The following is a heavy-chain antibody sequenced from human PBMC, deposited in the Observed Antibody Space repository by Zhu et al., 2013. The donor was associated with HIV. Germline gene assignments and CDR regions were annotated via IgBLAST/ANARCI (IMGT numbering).Heavy chain of an antibody. CDR3: GRDRHGDYVVGY. Sequence: EVQLVESGGGLVKPGGSLRLSCAASGFTFSSHNMKWVRQAPGKGLGWVSYISSSSSYIHYADSVKGRFTISRDNAKNSLYLQMNSLRVEDTAVYYCGRDRHGDYVVGYWGQGTLVTVSS. CDR1: GFTFSSHN. V-gene: IGHV3-21*01. D-gene: IGHD4-17*01. CDR2: ISSSSSYI. J-gene: IGHJ4*02.